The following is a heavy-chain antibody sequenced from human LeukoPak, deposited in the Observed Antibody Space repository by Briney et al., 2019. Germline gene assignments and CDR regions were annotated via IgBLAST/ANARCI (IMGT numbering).Heavy chain of an antibody. V-gene: IGHV4-30-2*01. CDR3: ARALTGGQWLAVDY. Sequence: SQTLSLTCTVPGGSISSGGYYWSWIRQPPGKGLEWIGYIYHSGSTYYNPSLKSRVTISVDRSKNQFSLKLSSVTAADTAVYYCARALTGGQWLAVDYWGQGTLVTVSS. D-gene: IGHD6-19*01. J-gene: IGHJ4*02. CDR1: GGSISSGGYY. CDR2: IYHSGST.